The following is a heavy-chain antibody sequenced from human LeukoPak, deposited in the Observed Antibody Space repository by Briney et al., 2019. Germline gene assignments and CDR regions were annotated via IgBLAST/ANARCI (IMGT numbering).Heavy chain of an antibody. CDR1: GFNFGAYT. J-gene: IGHJ5*02. D-gene: IGHD2-21*02. V-gene: IGHV3-21*06. CDR2: IFSRSESI. Sequence: GGSLRLSCAASGFNFGAYTINWVRQAPGKGLEWVSCIFSRSESILYADSVKGRFSISRDNAKNLLYLQMDSLRVEDTAVYYCARESLLRDHWFDPWGQGTLVTVSS. CDR3: ARESLLRDHWFDP.